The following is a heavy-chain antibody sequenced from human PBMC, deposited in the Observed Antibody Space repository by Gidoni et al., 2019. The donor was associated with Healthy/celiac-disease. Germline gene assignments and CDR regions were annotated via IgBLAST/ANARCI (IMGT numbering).Heavy chain of an antibody. D-gene: IGHD2-15*01. J-gene: IGHJ4*02. CDR3: ARDRRYCSGGSCYDPLDY. Sequence: EVQLVESGGGLVKPGGSLRLSCAASGFTFRSYSMTWVRQAPGKGLEWVSSISSSSSYIYYADSVKGRFTISRDNAKNSLYLQMNSLRAEDTAVYYCARDRRYCSGGSCYDPLDYWGQGTLVTVSS. CDR2: ISSSSSYI. CDR1: GFTFRSYS. V-gene: IGHV3-21*01.